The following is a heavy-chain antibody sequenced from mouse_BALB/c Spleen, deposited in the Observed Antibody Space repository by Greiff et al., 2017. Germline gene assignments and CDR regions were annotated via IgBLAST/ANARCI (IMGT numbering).Heavy chain of an antibody. CDR3: ARHYYGSPFDY. J-gene: IGHJ2*01. D-gene: IGHD1-1*01. CDR1: GFTFSSYG. Sequence: EVKLMESGGGLVQPGGSLKLSCAASGFTFSSYGMSWVRQTPDKRLELVATINSNGGSTYYPDSVKGRFTISRDNAKNTLYLQMSSLKSEDTAMYYCARHYYGSPFDYWGQGTTLTVSS. V-gene: IGHV5-6-3*01. CDR2: INSNGGST.